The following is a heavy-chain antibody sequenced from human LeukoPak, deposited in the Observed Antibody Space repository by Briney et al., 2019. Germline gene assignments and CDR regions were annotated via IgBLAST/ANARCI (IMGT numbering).Heavy chain of an antibody. CDR2: IIPILGIA. J-gene: IGHJ3*02. CDR3: ARDLYGSGSYAFDI. V-gene: IGHV1-69*04. Sequence: SVRVSSTASGGTFIIYAISWVRQAPGQGLEWMGRIIPILGIANYAQKFQGRVTITADKSTSTAYMELSSLRSEDTAVYYCARDLYGSGSYAFDIWGQGTMVTVSS. D-gene: IGHD3-10*01. CDR1: GGTFIIYA.